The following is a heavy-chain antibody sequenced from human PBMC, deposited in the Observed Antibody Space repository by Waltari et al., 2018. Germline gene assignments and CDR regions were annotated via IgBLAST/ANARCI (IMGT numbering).Heavy chain of an antibody. CDR2: LFYTGST. CDR1: GDSIGSVGSH. V-gene: IGHV4-31*03. J-gene: IGHJ4*02. CDR3: ARGDYSGKPHPLDY. D-gene: IGHD4-4*01. Sequence: QVHLQESGPGLVRPSQTLSLTCSVSGDSIGSVGSHWTWIRPSPGKGLEWIGYLFYTGSTYYNPPLRSRVSISLDRSENQFSLKLTSVTAADTAVYYCARGDYSGKPHPLDYWGQGTLVSVSS.